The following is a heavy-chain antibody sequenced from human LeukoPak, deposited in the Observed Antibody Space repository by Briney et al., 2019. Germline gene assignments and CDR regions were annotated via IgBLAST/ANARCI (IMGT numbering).Heavy chain of an antibody. CDR1: GGSITSGGYS. J-gene: IGHJ4*02. V-gene: IGHV4-30-4*07. CDR3: ARGSYDSSGYSTFFDY. CDR2: IYYSGGT. D-gene: IGHD3-22*01. Sequence: SETLSLTCAVSGGSITSGGYSWSWIRQPPGKGLEWLAYIYYSGGTYYSPSLRSRLTISVDTSKNQFSLRLSSVTAADTAVYYCARGSYDSSGYSTFFDYWGQGTLVTVSS.